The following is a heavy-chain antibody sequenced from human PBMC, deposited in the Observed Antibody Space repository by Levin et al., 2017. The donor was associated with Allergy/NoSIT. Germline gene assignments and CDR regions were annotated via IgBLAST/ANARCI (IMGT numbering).Heavy chain of an antibody. CDR1: GFTVGNNY. Sequence: GGSLRLSCAASGFTVGNNYVAWVRQAPGKGLDWISVIYSGGGTYYADSVKGRFTISRDKSKNTVYLQMNSLRVEDTAVYYCSSAPGFSDYWGQVTVVTVSS. CDR2: IYSGGGT. J-gene: IGHJ4*02. CDR3: SSAPGFSDY. V-gene: IGHV3-66*01.